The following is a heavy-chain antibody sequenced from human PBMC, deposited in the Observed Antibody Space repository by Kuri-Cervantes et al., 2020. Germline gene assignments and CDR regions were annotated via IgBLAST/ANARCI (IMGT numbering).Heavy chain of an antibody. J-gene: IGHJ4*02. V-gene: IGHV3-7*01. CDR3: AKAGGGIAALDY. Sequence: GESLKISCAASGFTFSSYWMSWVRQAPGKGLEWVANIKQDGSEKYYVDSVKGRFTISRDNAKNPLYLQMNSLRAEDTAVYYCAKAGGGIAALDYWGQGTLVTDSS. CDR1: GFTFSSYW. CDR2: IKQDGSEK. D-gene: IGHD6-25*01.